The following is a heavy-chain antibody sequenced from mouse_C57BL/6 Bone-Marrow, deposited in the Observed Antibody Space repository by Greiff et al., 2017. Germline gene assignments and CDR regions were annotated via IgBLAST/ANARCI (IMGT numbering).Heavy chain of an antibody. Sequence: VQLQQPGAELVMPGASVKLSCKASGYTFTSYWMHWVKQRPIQGLEWIGNIDPSDSETHYNQKFKDKATLTVDKSSSTAYMQLSSLTSEDSAVYYCARNGYLYAMDYWGQGTSVTVSS. D-gene: IGHD1-2*01. CDR2: IDPSDSET. CDR1: GYTFTSYW. V-gene: IGHV1-52*01. CDR3: ARNGYLYAMDY. J-gene: IGHJ4*01.